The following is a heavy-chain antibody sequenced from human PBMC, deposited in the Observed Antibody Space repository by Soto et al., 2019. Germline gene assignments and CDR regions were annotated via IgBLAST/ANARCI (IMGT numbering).Heavy chain of an antibody. Sequence: EVQLLESGGGLVQPGGSLRLACAASGFSFSSYAMVWVRQAPGKGLEWVSVISARGGSSYFADSVKGRFTISRDNSMNVLSLEMNRLRAEDPATYFRAKGSIEYSASVDPWGQGTPVLVSS. V-gene: IGHV3-23*01. CDR1: GFSFSSYA. CDR3: AKGSIEYSASVDP. CDR2: ISARGGSS. J-gene: IGHJ5*02. D-gene: IGHD5-12*01.